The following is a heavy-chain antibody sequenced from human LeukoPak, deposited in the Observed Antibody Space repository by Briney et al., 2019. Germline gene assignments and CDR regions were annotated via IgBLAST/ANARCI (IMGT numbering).Heavy chain of an antibody. V-gene: IGHV3-21*01. Sequence: GGSLRLSCAGSGFTFSSYSMHWVRQAPGKGLEWVSSISSSSIYIYYADSLKGRFTISRDNAKNSLSLQMNSLRAEDTAVYYCARGRQNSGSYSDAFDIWGQGTVVTVSS. D-gene: IGHD1-26*01. J-gene: IGHJ3*02. CDR2: ISSSSIYI. CDR1: GFTFSSYS. CDR3: ARGRQNSGSYSDAFDI.